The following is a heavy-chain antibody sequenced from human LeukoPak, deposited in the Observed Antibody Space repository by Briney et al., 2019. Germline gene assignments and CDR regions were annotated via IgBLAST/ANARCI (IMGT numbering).Heavy chain of an antibody. CDR3: ARDHYFDY. CDR1: GGSISGYY. J-gene: IGHJ4*02. Sequence: SETLSLTCTVSGGSISGYYWSWIRQPPGKGLEWIGNIYYSGSTNYNPPLKSRVTISVDTSKNQFSLKLSSVTAADTAVYYCARDHYFDYWGQGTLVTVSS. CDR2: IYYSGST. V-gene: IGHV4-59*01.